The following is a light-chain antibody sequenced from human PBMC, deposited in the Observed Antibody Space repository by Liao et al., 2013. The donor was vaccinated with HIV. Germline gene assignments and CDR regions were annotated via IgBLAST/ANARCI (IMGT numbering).Light chain of an antibody. J-gene: IGLJ1*01. CDR1: NIGSKS. CDR2: NDG. CDR3: QAWDSSTAV. V-gene: IGLV3-21*01. Sequence: SYELTQPPSVSVAPGKTARITCGGNNIGSKSVHWYQQKPGQAPVLVIYNDGDRPSGIPERFSGSNSGNTATLTISRVEAGDEADYYCQAWDSSTAVFGTGTRVTVL.